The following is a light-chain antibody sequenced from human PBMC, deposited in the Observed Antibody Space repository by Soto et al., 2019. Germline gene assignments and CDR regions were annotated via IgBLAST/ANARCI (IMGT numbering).Light chain of an antibody. V-gene: IGLV2-14*01. Sequence: QSVLTQPASVSGSLGQSITISCTGTSSDVGGYNYVYWYQQHPGKAPKLMIYEVTNRPSGVSNRFSGSKSANTASLTISGLQAEDEADYYCSSYTSSGTVVFGGGTKLTVL. CDR1: SSDVGGYNY. CDR3: SSYTSSGTVV. CDR2: EVT. J-gene: IGLJ2*01.